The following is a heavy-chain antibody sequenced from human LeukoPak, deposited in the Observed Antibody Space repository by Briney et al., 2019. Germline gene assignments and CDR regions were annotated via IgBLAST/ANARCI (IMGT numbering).Heavy chain of an antibody. CDR2: INHSGST. V-gene: IGHV4-34*01. D-gene: IGHD6-19*01. CDR3: ARAGNIAVAGTGWFDP. Sequence: SETLSLTCAVYGGSFSGYYWSWIRQPPGKGLEWIGEINHSGSTNYNSSLKSRVTISVDTSKNQFSLKLSSVTAADTAVYYCARAGNIAVAGTGWFDPWGQGTLVTVSS. CDR1: GGSFSGYY. J-gene: IGHJ5*02.